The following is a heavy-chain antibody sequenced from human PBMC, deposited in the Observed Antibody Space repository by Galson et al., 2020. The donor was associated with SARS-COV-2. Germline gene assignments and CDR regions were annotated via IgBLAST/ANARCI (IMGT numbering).Heavy chain of an antibody. CDR3: ARESYDSGWFDY. J-gene: IGHJ4*02. Sequence: GGSLSLSCAASGFSFSSYWMTWVRQAPGKGLEWVANIKQDGSDKYYVDSVKGRFTISRDNAKNSLYLHMNSLRAEDTAVYYCARESYDSGWFDYWGQGTLVTVSS. CDR1: GFSFSSYW. CDR2: IKQDGSDK. D-gene: IGHD6-19*01. V-gene: IGHV3-7*03.